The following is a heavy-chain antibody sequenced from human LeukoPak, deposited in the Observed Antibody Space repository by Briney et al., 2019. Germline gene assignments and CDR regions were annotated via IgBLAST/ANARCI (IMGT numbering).Heavy chain of an antibody. V-gene: IGHV4-34*01. Sequence: SETLSLTCAVYGGSFSGYHWSWIRQSPGKGLEWIGEINHSGTTNYNPSLKSRVTISVDMSKNQFSLKLASVTAADTAVYYCARQVRGFGELFCDYWGQGTLVTVSS. CDR1: GGSFSGYH. J-gene: IGHJ4*02. D-gene: IGHD3-10*01. CDR2: INHSGTT. CDR3: ARQVRGFGELFCDY.